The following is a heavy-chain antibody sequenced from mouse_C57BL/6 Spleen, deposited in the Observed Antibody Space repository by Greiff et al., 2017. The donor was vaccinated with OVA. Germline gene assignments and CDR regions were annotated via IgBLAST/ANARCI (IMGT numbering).Heavy chain of an antibody. V-gene: IGHV1-50*01. CDR1: GYTFTSYW. CDR2: IDPSDSST. Sequence: QVQLQQPGAELVKPGASVKLSCKASGYTFTSYWMQWVKQRPGQGLEWIGEIDPSDSSTNYNQKFKGKATLTVDTSSSTAYMQLSSLTSEDSAVYYCANWYFDVWGTGTTVTVSS. J-gene: IGHJ1*03. CDR3: ANWYFDV.